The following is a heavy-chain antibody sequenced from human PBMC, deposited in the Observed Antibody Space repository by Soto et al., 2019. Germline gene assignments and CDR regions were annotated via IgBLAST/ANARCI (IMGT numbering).Heavy chain of an antibody. V-gene: IGHV3-23*01. CDR3: AKDFQQLVAYIDY. J-gene: IGHJ4*02. CDR2: ISGSGGST. D-gene: IGHD6-13*01. CDR1: GFTFSSYA. Sequence: EVQLLESGGGLVQPGGSLRLSCAASGFTFSSYAMSWVRPAPGKGLEWVSAISGSGGSTYYADSVKGRFTISRDNSKNTLYLQMNSLRAEDTAVYYCAKDFQQLVAYIDYWGQGTLVTVSS.